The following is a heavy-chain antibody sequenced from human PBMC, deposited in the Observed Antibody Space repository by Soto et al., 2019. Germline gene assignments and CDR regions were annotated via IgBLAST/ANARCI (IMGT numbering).Heavy chain of an antibody. V-gene: IGHV3-21*01. J-gene: IGHJ5*02. Sequence: PGGSLGLSCAASGFTFSSYSMNWVRQAPGKGLEWVSSISSSSSYIYYADSVKGRFTISRDNAKNSLYLQMNSLRAEDTAVYYCAIGRGTGVVIMNWFDPWGQGTLVTVSS. CDR3: AIGRGTGVVIMNWFDP. CDR1: GFTFSSYS. CDR2: ISSSSSYI. D-gene: IGHD3-3*01.